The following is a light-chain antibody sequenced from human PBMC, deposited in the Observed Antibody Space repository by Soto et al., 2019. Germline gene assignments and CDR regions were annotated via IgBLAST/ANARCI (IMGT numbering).Light chain of an antibody. CDR1: QSVSSY. V-gene: IGKV3-11*01. J-gene: IGKJ2*01. Sequence: EIVLTQSPATLSLSPGERATLSCRASQSVSSYLSWYQQKPGQAPMLLIYDTSSRATGIPARFSGSGSGTDFTLTISGQEPEDFAVYYCQQRSNWQYTFGLGTRLEIK. CDR2: DTS. CDR3: QQRSNWQYT.